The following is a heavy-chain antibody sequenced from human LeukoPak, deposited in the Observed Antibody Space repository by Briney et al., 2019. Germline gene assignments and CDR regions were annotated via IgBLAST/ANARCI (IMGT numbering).Heavy chain of an antibody. V-gene: IGHV3-30*03. CDR3: ARGGLYDSSGYSPFDY. CDR1: GFIFSSDG. J-gene: IGHJ4*02. CDR2: ISSDGSDK. D-gene: IGHD3-22*01. Sequence: GGSLRLSCAASGFIFSSDGIHWVRQAPGKGLDWVALISSDGSDKYYADSVKGRFTISRDNAKNSLYLQMNSLRAEDTAVYYCARGGLYDSSGYSPFDYWGQGTLVTVSS.